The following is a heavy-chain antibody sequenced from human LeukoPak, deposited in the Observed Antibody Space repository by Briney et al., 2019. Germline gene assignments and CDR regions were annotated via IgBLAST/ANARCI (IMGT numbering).Heavy chain of an antibody. CDR1: GFTSSSYG. Sequence: GRSLRLSCAASGFTSSSYGMHWVRQAPGKGLEWVAVIWYDGSNKYYADSVKGRFTISRDNSKNTLYLQMNSLRAEDTAVYYCARVEDDYGGNSWIDYWGQGTLVTVSS. V-gene: IGHV3-33*01. D-gene: IGHD4-23*01. J-gene: IGHJ4*02. CDR3: ARVEDDYGGNSWIDY. CDR2: IWYDGSNK.